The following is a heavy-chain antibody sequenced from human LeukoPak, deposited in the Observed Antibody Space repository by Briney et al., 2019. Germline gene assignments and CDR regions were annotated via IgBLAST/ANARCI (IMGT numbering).Heavy chain of an antibody. CDR1: GGTFSSYV. Sequence: ASVKVSCRASGGTFSSYVISWVRQAPGHGLEWMGGIIPIFGTANYAQKFQGRVTITADKSTSTAYMELSSLRSEDTAVYYCAMVRGVYYYYYYMDVWGKGTTVTVSS. D-gene: IGHD3-10*01. CDR2: IIPIFGTA. CDR3: AMVRGVYYYYYYMDV. V-gene: IGHV1-69*06. J-gene: IGHJ6*03.